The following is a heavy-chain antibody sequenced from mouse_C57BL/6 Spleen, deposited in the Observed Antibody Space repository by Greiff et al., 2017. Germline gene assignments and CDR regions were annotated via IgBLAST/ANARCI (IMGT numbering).Heavy chain of an antibody. V-gene: IGHV1-82*01. J-gene: IGHJ4*01. CDR3: ARDYDYGGLDY. D-gene: IGHD2-4*01. CDR2: IYPGYGDT. Sequence: VQLVESGPELVKPGASVKISCKASGYAFSSSWMNWVKQRPGKGLEWIGRIYPGYGDTNYNGKFKGKATLTADKSYSTAYMQHSSLTSEDSAVYFCARDYDYGGLDYWGQGTSVTVSS. CDR1: GYAFSSSW.